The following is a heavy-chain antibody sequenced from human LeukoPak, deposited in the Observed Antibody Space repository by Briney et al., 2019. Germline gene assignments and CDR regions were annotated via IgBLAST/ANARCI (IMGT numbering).Heavy chain of an antibody. CDR3: ATGGVIVNYIY. V-gene: IGHV4-39*07. CDR2: MYYTGST. Sequence: PSETLSLTCTVSGVSISSSNYYWGWIRQPPGKGLEWIGSMYYTGSTYYNPSLKSRVTIAIDTSKNQLSLKLSSVTAADTAVYYCATGGVIVNYIYWGQGTLVTVSS. J-gene: IGHJ4*02. CDR1: GVSISSSNYY. D-gene: IGHD3-16*02.